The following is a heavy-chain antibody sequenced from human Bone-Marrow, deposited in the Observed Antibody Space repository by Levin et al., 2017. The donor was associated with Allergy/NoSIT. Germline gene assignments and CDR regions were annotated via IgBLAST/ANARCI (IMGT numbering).Heavy chain of an antibody. J-gene: IGHJ5*02. CDR3: ARRGPSQGWFDP. CDR1: GYNFGNYW. D-gene: IGHD3-10*01. CDR2: IYPGDSDT. V-gene: IGHV5-51*06. Sequence: SCKGSGYNFGNYWIGWVRLMPGKGLEWMGVIYPGDSDTRYSPSFQGQVTISADKSISTAYLQWSSLKASDSGIYYCARRGPSQGWFDPWGQGTLVTVSS.